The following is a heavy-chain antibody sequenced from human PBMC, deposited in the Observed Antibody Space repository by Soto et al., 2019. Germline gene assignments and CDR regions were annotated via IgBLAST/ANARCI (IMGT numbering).Heavy chain of an antibody. D-gene: IGHD5-18*01. J-gene: IGHJ3*02. CDR3: ARDQWIQLLPRDAFDI. CDR1: GFTFSSYA. CDR2: ISYDGSNK. V-gene: IGHV3-30-3*01. Sequence: GGSLRLSCAASGFTFSSYAMHWVRQAPGKGLEWVAVISYDGSNKYYADSVKGRFTISRDNSKNTLYLQMNSLRAEDTAVYYCARDQWIQLLPRDAFDIWGQGTMVTVSS.